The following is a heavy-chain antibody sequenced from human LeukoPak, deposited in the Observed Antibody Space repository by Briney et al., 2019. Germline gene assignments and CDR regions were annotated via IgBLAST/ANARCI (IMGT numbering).Heavy chain of an antibody. Sequence: IPSETLSLTCSVSGGSISTSSQYWVWIRQTPGKGLEWIGSLYYAGSTYNNPSLESRVTISIDTSKNQFSLRLTSVTAADTAVYFWARPFYSSGWYGAFDIWGPGTMVTVSS. J-gene: IGHJ3*02. CDR2: LYYAGST. CDR3: ARPFYSSGWYGAFDI. D-gene: IGHD6-19*01. CDR1: GGSISTSSQY. V-gene: IGHV4-39*01.